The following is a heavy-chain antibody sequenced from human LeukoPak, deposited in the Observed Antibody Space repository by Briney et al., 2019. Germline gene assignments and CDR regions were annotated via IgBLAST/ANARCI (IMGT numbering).Heavy chain of an antibody. CDR3: AKDHNPGIAAAGPSFDY. V-gene: IGHV3-23*01. D-gene: IGHD6-13*01. CDR2: ISGSGGST. Sequence: GGSLRLSCAASGFTFSSYAMSWVRQAPGKGLEWVSAISGSGGSTYYADSVKGRFTISRDNSKNTLYLLMNSLRAEDTAVYYCAKDHNPGIAAAGPSFDYWGQGTLVTVSS. CDR1: GFTFSSYA. J-gene: IGHJ4*02.